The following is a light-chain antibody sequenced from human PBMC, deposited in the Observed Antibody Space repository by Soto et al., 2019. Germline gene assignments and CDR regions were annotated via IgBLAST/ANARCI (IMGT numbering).Light chain of an antibody. J-gene: IGKJ1*01. CDR1: QSVTNY. CDR3: QQSDSLPPT. V-gene: IGKV1-39*01. CDR2: AAS. Sequence: DIQMTQSPSFLSASVRGRVTITCRASQSVTNYLNWYQQKPGKAPKLLIFAASSLQSGVPSRFSGSGSGTDFTLTVSNLHPEDFATHYCQQSDSLPPTFGQGTKVEI.